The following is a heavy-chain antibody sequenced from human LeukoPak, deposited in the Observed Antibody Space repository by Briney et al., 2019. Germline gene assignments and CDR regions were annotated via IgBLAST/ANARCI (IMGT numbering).Heavy chain of an antibody. CDR2: IYYSGST. D-gene: IGHD4-17*01. J-gene: IGHJ4*02. Sequence: AETLSLTCTVSGGSIRSYYWSWIRQPPGKGLEWLGYIYYSGSTNYNPSLKSRVSISVDTSKNQFSLKLSSVTAADTAVYYCARTGSTVTMLYPFDHWGQGTLVTVSS. CDR3: ARTGSTVTMLYPFDH. V-gene: IGHV4-59*01. CDR1: GGSIRSYY.